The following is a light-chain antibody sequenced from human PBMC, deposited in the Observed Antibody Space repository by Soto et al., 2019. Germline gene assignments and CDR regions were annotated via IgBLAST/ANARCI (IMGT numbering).Light chain of an antibody. CDR1: QSLVHSDGKTY. J-gene: IGKJ2*01. CDR3: MQGTHWPPYT. Sequence: DVVMTQSPLSLPVTLGQPASISCRSSQSLVHSDGKTYLNWFQQRPGQSPRRLIYKVSNRDSGVPDRCSGSGSCTDFTMKISRVEAEDVGVYYCMQGTHWPPYTFGQGTKLEIK. CDR2: KVS. V-gene: IGKV2-30*02.